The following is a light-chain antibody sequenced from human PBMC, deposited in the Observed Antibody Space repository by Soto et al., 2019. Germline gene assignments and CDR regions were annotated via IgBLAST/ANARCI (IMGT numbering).Light chain of an antibody. V-gene: IGLV2-8*01. Sequence: ALTQPPSASGSPGQSVAISCTGTSSDVGGYNYVSWYQQHPGKAPKLMIYEVNKRPSGVPDRFSGSKSGNTASLPVSGLQAEDEADYYCSSYAGSSNVFGTGTKVTVL. CDR3: SSYAGSSNV. CDR1: SSDVGGYNY. J-gene: IGLJ1*01. CDR2: EVN.